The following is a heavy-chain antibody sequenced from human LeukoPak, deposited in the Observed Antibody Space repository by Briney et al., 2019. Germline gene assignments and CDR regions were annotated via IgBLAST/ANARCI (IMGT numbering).Heavy chain of an antibody. V-gene: IGHV3-23*01. CDR2: ISDSGGRT. CDR1: GLTFRKYA. J-gene: IGHJ3*02. CDR3: AKERGTSVGDWDYDILTGYYPAAFDI. Sequence: GGSLRLSCAASGLTFRKYAMSWLRQAPGKGLEWVSGISDSGGRTYYADSVKGRFTISRDNSKNTLYLEMNSLRAEDTAVYYCAKERGTSVGDWDYDILTGYYPAAFDIWGQGTMVTVSS. D-gene: IGHD3-9*01.